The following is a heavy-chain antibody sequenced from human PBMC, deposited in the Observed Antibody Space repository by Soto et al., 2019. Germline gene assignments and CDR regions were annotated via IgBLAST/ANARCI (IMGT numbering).Heavy chain of an antibody. J-gene: IGHJ4*02. CDR1: GYTFTSYG. V-gene: IGHV1-18*01. CDR3: ASSDYDILTGYYNPYFDY. Sequence: QVQLVQSGAEVKKPGASVKVSCKASGYTFTSYGISWVRQVPGQGLEWMGWISAYNGNTNYTQKLQGRVTMTTDTSTSTAYMELRSLRSDDTAVYYCASSDYDILTGYYNPYFDYWGQGTLVTVSS. CDR2: ISAYNGNT. D-gene: IGHD3-9*01.